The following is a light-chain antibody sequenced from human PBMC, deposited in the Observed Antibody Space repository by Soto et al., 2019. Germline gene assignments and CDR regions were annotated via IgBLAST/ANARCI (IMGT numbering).Light chain of an antibody. J-gene: IGKJ1*01. CDR3: LQDFKYPRT. Sequence: AILMTQSPSSLSASVGDRVTITCRASQGIRNDLAWYQQKPGKAPKLLIYEASTLQSGVPSRFSGSYSGTDFTLTIGGLQPEDFATYYCLQDFKYPRTFGQGTKVEIK. V-gene: IGKV1-6*01. CDR2: EAS. CDR1: QGIRND.